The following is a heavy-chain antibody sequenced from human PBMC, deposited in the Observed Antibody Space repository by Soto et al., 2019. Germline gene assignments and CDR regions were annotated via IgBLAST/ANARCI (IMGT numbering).Heavy chain of an antibody. CDR3: ARHGYSSSWYGWRWFDP. Sequence: QLQLQESGPGLVKPSETLSLTCTVSGGSISSSSYYWGWIRQPPGKGLEWIGSIYYSGSTYYNPSIKSRVTISVDTSKNQFSLKLSSVTAADTAVYYCARHGYSSSWYGWRWFDPWGQGTLVTVSS. CDR1: GGSISSSSYY. V-gene: IGHV4-39*01. CDR2: IYYSGST. J-gene: IGHJ5*02. D-gene: IGHD6-13*01.